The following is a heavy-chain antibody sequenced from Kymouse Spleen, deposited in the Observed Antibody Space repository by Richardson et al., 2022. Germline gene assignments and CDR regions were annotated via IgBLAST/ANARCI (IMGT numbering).Heavy chain of an antibody. CDR3: ARGYYDILTGYSYFDY. D-gene: IGHD3-9*01. CDR2: INHSGST. Sequence: QVQLQQWGAGLLKPSETLSLTCAVYGGSFSGYYWSWIRQPPGKGLEWIGEINHSGSTNYNPSLKSRVTISVDTSKNQFSLKLSSVTAADTAVYYCARGYYDILTGYSYFDYWGQGTLVTVSS. J-gene: IGHJ4*02. CDR1: GGSFSGYY. V-gene: IGHV4-34*01.